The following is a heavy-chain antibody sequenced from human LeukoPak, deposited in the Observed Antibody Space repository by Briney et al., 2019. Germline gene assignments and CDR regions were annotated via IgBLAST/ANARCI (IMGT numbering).Heavy chain of an antibody. J-gene: IGHJ6*02. Sequence: GASVKVSCKASGGTFSSYAISWVRQAPGQGLEWMGRIIPILGIANYAQKFQGRVTITADKSTSTAYMELRSLRSDDTAVYYCARGGSYDSSGYNPYYYYGWDVWGQGTTVTVSS. D-gene: IGHD3-22*01. V-gene: IGHV1-69*04. CDR3: ARGGSYDSSGYNPYYYYGWDV. CDR1: GGTFSSYA. CDR2: IIPILGIA.